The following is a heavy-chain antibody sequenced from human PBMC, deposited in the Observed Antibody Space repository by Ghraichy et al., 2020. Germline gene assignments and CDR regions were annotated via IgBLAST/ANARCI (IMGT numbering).Heavy chain of an antibody. D-gene: IGHD1-1*01. CDR3: ARKMTGTDALNI. V-gene: IGHV4-59*01. Sequence: SETLSLTCTVSGGSMRSYYWSWIRQPPGKGLEWIGYVYYSGGTNYNPSLKSRVIISVDTSKNQFSLKLNSVTAADTALYFCARKMTGTDALNIWGQGTMVTVSS. CDR1: GGSMRSYY. CDR2: VYYSGGT. J-gene: IGHJ3*02.